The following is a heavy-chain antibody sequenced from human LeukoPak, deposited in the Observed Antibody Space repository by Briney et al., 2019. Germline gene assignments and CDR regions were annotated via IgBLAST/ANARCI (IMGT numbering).Heavy chain of an antibody. D-gene: IGHD3-22*01. CDR3: ARDYYDSSGYPNPTWFDP. CDR1: GGTLSSYA. CDR2: IIPIFCTA. Sequence: SVKVSCKASGGTLSSYAISWVRQAPGQGLEWMGGIIPIFCTANYAQKFQGRVTITTDESTSTAYMELSSLRSEATAVYYCARDYYDSSGYPNPTWFDPWGQGTLVTVSS. V-gene: IGHV1-69*05. J-gene: IGHJ5*02.